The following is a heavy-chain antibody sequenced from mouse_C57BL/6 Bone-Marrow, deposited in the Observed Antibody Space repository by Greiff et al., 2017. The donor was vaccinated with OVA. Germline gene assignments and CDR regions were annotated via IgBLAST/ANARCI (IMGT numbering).Heavy chain of an antibody. CDR1: GYTFTDYE. CDR3: RRSHIGDFDD. D-gene: IGHD3-1*01. CDR2: IDPETGGT. Sequence: QVQLQQSGAELVRPGASVTLSCKASGYTFTDYEMHWVKQTPVHGLEWIGAIDPETGGTAYNQKFKGKAILTADKSSSTAYMELRSLTSEDSAVYYCRRSHIGDFDDWGKGTTLTVSS. J-gene: IGHJ2*01. V-gene: IGHV1-15*01.